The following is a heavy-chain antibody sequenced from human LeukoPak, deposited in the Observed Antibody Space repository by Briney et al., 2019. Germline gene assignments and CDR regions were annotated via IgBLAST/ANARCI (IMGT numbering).Heavy chain of an antibody. V-gene: IGHV4-59*01. CDR1: GGSIGSYY. CDR3: ARDGVAGGFDY. J-gene: IGHJ4*02. D-gene: IGHD6-19*01. CDR2: IHYSGST. Sequence: SETLSLTCTVSGGSIGSYYWNWIRQAPGKGLEWIGYIHYSGSTNHNSSLKSRVTLSVDTSRNQYSLKLSSVTAADTAVYHCARDGVAGGFDYWGQGTLVTVSS.